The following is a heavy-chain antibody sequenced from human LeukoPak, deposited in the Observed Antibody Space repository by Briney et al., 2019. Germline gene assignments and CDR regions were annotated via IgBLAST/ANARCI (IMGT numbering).Heavy chain of an antibody. CDR3: ARRDYAAWFDP. CDR1: GDSITSGAFY. J-gene: IGHJ5*02. V-gene: IGHV4-39*01. CDR2: VYYSGST. D-gene: IGHD4/OR15-4a*01. Sequence: SETLSLTCNVSGDSITSGAFYWAWIRQSPGKGLEWIGNVYYSGSTQYNPSLRGRVSISMDKTKNQFSLNLNSVSVADTAIYYCARRDYAAWFDPWGQGTLVTVSS.